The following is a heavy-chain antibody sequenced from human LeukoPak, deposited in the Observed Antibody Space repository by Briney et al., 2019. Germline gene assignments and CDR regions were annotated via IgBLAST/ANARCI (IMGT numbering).Heavy chain of an antibody. Sequence: GGSLRLSCSASGFTFSSYTMYWVRQAPGKGLEFLSVINGDGRSTYYADSVKGRFIISRDNSKNTLYLQMNSLRAEDTAVYYCAKNGDYSGWRLTFESWGQGTPVTVSS. CDR1: GFTFSSYT. J-gene: IGHJ4*02. CDR3: AKNGDYSGWRLTFES. CDR2: INGDGRST. D-gene: IGHD6-19*01. V-gene: IGHV3-64*04.